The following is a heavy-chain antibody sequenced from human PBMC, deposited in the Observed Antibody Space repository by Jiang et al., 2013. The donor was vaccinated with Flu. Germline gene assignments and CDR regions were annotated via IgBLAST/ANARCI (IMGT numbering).Heavy chain of an antibody. CDR2: IYYSGST. J-gene: IGHJ4*02. CDR3: ARLMRMTTVTGKYYFDY. V-gene: IGHV4-39*01. Sequence: KPSETLSLTCTVSGGSISSSSYSWGWIRQPPGVGLEWIGNIYYSGSTYYNPSLKSRVTMSVDTSKNQFSLKLSSVTAADTAMYYCARLMRMTTVTGKYYFDYWGQGTLVTVSS. D-gene: IGHD4-17*01. CDR1: GGSISSSSYS.